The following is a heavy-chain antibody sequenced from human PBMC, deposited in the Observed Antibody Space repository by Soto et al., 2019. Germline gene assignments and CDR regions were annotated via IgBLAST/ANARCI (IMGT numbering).Heavy chain of an antibody. D-gene: IGHD1-26*01. J-gene: IGHJ4*02. V-gene: IGHV1-69*08. Sequence: QVQLVQSGAEVKKPGSSVKVSCKASGGTFSSYTISGVRQAPGQGLEWMGRIIPILGIANYAQKFQGRVTITADKSTSTAYMGLSSLRSEDTAVYYCGRDGYSGSYYAYFDYWGQGTLVTVSS. CDR3: GRDGYSGSYYAYFDY. CDR1: GGTFSSYT. CDR2: IIPILGIA.